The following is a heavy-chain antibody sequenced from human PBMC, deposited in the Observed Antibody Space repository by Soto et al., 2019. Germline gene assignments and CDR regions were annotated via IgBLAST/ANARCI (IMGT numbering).Heavy chain of an antibody. V-gene: IGHV1-18*01. Sequence: ASVKGSCKASGYTFTKYGVSWVRQAPGQGLEWLGWVSAYNGERRYAQRVQARVIMTTDTSTTTAYMELRSLRSDDTAVYYCSRGTSIPASGDYWGQGTLVTVSS. D-gene: IGHD6-6*01. CDR3: SRGTSIPASGDY. CDR2: VSAYNGER. J-gene: IGHJ4*01. CDR1: GYTFTKYG.